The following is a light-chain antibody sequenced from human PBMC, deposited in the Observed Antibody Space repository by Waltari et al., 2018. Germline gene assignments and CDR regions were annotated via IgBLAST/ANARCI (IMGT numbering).Light chain of an antibody. CDR1: GSDGGCYTY. V-gene: IGLV2-11*01. CDR3: CSYAGDYSLI. J-gene: IGLJ2*01. CDR2: EVS. Sequence: QSALTQPRSVSGPPGQSVTISCTGAGSDGGCYTYASWYQQHPGKAPKLMLDEVSRRPPGVPDRFSGSKSGNTASLTISGLQAEDEADYYCCSYAGDYSLIFGGGTKVTVL.